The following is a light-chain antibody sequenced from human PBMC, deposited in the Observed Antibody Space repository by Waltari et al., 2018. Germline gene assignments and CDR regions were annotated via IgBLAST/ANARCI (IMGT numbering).Light chain of an antibody. CDR2: WAS. V-gene: IGKV4-1*01. CDR1: QSVLHSSNNENY. Sequence: DIQMTQSPDSLAVSLCERATINCQSSQSVLHSSNNENYLAWYQQKPGQPPKLLIYWASTRESGVPDRFSGSGSGTDFTLTISSLQAEDVAVYYCQQYYSIPLTFGGGTKVEIK. CDR3: QQYYSIPLT. J-gene: IGKJ4*01.